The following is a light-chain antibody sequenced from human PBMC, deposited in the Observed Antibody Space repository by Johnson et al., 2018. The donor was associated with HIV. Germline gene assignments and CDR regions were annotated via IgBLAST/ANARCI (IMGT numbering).Light chain of an antibody. CDR2: ENN. V-gene: IGLV1-51*02. CDR1: SSNIGTNS. J-gene: IGLJ1*01. CDR3: GVWDSSLSAHYV. Sequence: SFLTQPPSVSAAPGQKVTISCSGSSSNIGTNSVSWYQQLPGTAPRLLIYENNKRPSGIPDRFSGSKSGPSATLGITGLPTGDEADYYCGVWDSSLSAHYVFGSGTKIVVL.